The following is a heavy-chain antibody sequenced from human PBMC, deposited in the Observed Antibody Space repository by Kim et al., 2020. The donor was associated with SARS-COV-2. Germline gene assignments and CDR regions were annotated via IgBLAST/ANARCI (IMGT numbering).Heavy chain of an antibody. V-gene: IGHV1-2*06. CDR3: ARGRSVSYITDYSLDQ. D-gene: IGHD3-10*01. CDR2: INAENADT. CDR1: GYTLTEYY. J-gene: IGHJ4*02. Sequence: ASVKVSCKASGYTLTEYYIHWIRQAPGQGLEWMGRINAENADTTYAQKFQGRVTITRDTSTSTAYMDLSGLRSDDTALYYCARGRSVSYITDYSLDQWGQ.